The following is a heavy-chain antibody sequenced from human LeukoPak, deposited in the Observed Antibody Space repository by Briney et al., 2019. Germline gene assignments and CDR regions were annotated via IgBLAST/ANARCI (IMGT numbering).Heavy chain of an antibody. CDR2: IYYSGST. V-gene: IGHV4-59*01. J-gene: IGHJ4*02. CDR3: ARDYDSSGYYLDY. CDR1: GGSISSYY. Sequence: SETLSLTCTVSGGSISSYYWSWIRQPPGKGLEWIGYIYYSGSTNYNPSLKSRVTISVETSKNQFSLKLSSVTAPDTAVYYCARDYDSSGYYLDYWGQGTLVTVSS. D-gene: IGHD3-22*01.